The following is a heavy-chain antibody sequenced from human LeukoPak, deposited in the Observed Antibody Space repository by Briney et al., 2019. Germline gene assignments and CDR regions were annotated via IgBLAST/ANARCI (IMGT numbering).Heavy chain of an antibody. J-gene: IGHJ3*01. CDR1: GFTFNNYA. CDR3: AKGVRQWELPDAFDF. V-gene: IGHV3-23*01. CDR2: ISGSGART. Sequence: TGGSLRLSCAASGFTFNNYAVSWVRQAPGKGLEWVSGISGSGARTYNADSVKGRFTISRDNSKNTLYLQMNSLRADDTAVYYCAKGVRQWELPDAFDFWGHGTMVTVSS. D-gene: IGHD1-26*01.